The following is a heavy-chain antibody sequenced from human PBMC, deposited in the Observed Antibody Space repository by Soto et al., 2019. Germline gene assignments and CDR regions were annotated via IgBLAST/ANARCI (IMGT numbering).Heavy chain of an antibody. Sequence: EVQLVESGGGLAQPGGSLRLSCVASGFTLSAYWMYWVRQVPGKGPVWVSGIRGDGSTTRYADSVTGRFTISRDNGENTLYLQMNSLRAEDTAVYYCTRDFRNQGFDLWGQGTLVIVSS. D-gene: IGHD2-2*01. CDR2: IRGDGSTT. CDR1: GFTLSAYW. CDR3: TRDFRNQGFDL. V-gene: IGHV3-74*01. J-gene: IGHJ5*02.